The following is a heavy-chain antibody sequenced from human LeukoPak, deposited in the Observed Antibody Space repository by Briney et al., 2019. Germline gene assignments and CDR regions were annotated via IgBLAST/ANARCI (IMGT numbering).Heavy chain of an antibody. CDR1: GGSISSGGYY. CDR2: IYYSGST. J-gene: IGHJ4*02. Sequence: NPSQTLSLTCTVSGGSISSGGYYWSWIRQHPGKGLEWIGYIYYSGSTYYNPSLKSRVTISVDTSKNQFSLKLSSVTAADTAVYYCARDRGTVSYFDYWGQGTLVTVSS. CDR3: ARDRGTVSYFDY. V-gene: IGHV4-31*03. D-gene: IGHD4-11*01.